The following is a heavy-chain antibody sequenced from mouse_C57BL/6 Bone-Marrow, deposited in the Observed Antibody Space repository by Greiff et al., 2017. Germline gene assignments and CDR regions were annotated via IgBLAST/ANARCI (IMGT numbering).Heavy chain of an antibody. CDR3: AKCYCYVCSYAMDY. D-gene: IGHD1-1*01. J-gene: IGHJ4*01. V-gene: IGHV1-81*01. CDR2: IYPRSGNT. CDR1: GYTFTSYG. Sequence: QVQLQQSGAELARPGASVKLSCKASGYTFTSYGISWVKQRTGQGLEWIGEIYPRSGNTYYNEKFKGKATLPADQSSSTAYMQLRSLTSVDSAVYFCAKCYCYVCSYAMDYWGQGTSVTVSS.